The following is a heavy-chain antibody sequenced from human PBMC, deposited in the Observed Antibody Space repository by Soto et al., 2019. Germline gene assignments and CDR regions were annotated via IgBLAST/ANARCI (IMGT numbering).Heavy chain of an antibody. CDR3: AHSSPGGYVQLAFFDY. Sequence: QITLKESGPPLVKPTQTLTLTCTFSGFSLTSSGVGVGWIRQPPGKALEWLALIYWDDDKIYPPSPKTRLTITKDTSKNQVVLAMTSMYPVDTATYYCAHSSPGGYVQLAFFDYWGQGALVTVSS. CDR2: IYWDDDK. CDR1: GFSLTSSGVG. D-gene: IGHD5-12*01. V-gene: IGHV2-5*02. J-gene: IGHJ4*02.